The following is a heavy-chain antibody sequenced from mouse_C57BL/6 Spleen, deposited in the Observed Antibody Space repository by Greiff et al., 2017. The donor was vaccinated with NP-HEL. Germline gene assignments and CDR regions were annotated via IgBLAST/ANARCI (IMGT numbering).Heavy chain of an antibody. CDR1: GYTFTDYY. V-gene: IGHV1-26*01. J-gene: IGHJ1*03. D-gene: IGHD1-1*01. CDR3: ASAVTTVVATNWYFDV. Sequence: VQLQQSGPELVKPGASVKISCKASGYTFTDYYMNWVKQSHGKSLEWIGDINPNNGGTSYNQKFKGKATLTVDKSSSTAYMELRSLTSEDSAVYYGASAVTTVVATNWYFDVWGTGTTVTVSS. CDR2: INPNNGGT.